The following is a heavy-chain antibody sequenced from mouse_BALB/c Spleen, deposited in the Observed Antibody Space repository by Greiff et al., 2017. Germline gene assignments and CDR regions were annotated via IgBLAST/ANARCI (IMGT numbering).Heavy chain of an antibody. V-gene: IGHV1-59*01. CDR1: GYSFTSHW. J-gene: IGHJ3*01. CDR3: ARSYRSWFAY. CDR2: IDPSDSET. Sequence: QVQLKESGPQLVRPGASVKISCKAPGYSFTSHWMHWGKQRPGQGLEWIGMIDPSDSETRLNQKFKDKATLTVDKSSSTAYMQLSNPTSEDSAVYYCARSYRSWFAYWGQGTLVTVSA. D-gene: IGHD2-14*01.